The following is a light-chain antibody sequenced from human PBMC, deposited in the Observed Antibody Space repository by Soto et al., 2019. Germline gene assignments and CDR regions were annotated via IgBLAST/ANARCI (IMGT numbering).Light chain of an antibody. J-gene: IGKJ4*01. CDR2: GAP. Sequence: EIVLTQSPGTLSLSPGERATLSCRASQRFNYNSLAWYQQKPGQAPRLLIYGAPSRSTGVPDRFSGSGSGTDFTLTISNLKTEDCRVDSCQQCRSSSRTFGGETPVQI. V-gene: IGKV3-20*01. CDR3: QQCRSSSRT. CDR1: QRFNYNS.